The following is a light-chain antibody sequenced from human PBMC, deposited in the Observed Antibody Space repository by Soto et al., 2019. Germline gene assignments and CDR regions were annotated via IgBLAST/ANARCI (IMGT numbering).Light chain of an antibody. Sequence: DIQMTQSPSSLSASVGDRVTITCRASQGIRDALGWYQQKPGKAPKRLIYAASSLQSGVPSRFSGRASGTEFTLTISSLQPEDFATYYCLQHNSYPQTFGQGTKVEIK. CDR3: LQHNSYPQT. J-gene: IGKJ1*01. CDR2: AAS. V-gene: IGKV1-17*01. CDR1: QGIRDA.